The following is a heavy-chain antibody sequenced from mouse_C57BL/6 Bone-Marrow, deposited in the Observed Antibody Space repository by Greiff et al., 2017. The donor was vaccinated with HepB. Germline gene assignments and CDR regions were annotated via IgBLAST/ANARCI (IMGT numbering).Heavy chain of an antibody. J-gene: IGHJ1*03. CDR1: GFPFSDNG. V-gene: IGHV5-17*01. Sequence: EVQVVESGGGLVKPGGSRNLPFAASGFPFSDNGLHGVRQAPEKGLEWLAYMSGGSSTIYYADTGKGRFTISRDNAKNTLFLQMTSLRSEDTAMYYCARGYYGSSPYWYFDVWGTGTTVTVSS. CDR2: MSGGSSTI. D-gene: IGHD1-1*01. CDR3: ARGYYGSSPYWYFDV.